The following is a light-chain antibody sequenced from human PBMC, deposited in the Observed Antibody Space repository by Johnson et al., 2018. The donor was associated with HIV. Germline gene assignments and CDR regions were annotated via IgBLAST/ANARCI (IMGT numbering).Light chain of an antibody. Sequence: QSVLTQPPSVSAAPGQKVTISCSGSSSNIGDNFVSWYQQLPGRAPKLLIYDNNKRPSGIPDRFSGSKSGTSATLGITGLQTGDEADYYCGTWDSSLGKVFGTGTKVTVL. CDR2: DNN. V-gene: IGLV1-51*01. CDR3: GTWDSSLGKV. J-gene: IGLJ1*01. CDR1: SSNIGDNF.